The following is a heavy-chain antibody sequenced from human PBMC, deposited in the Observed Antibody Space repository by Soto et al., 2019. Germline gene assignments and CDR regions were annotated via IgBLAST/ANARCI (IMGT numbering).Heavy chain of an antibody. CDR3: ARGYSSGWYHLPTYFQH. V-gene: IGHV4-59*01. Sequence: SETLSLTCTVSGGSISSYYWSWIRQPPGKGLEWIGYIYYSGSTNYNPSLKSRVTISVDTSKNQFSLKLSSVTAADTAVYYCARGYSSGWYHLPTYFQHWGQGTLVTVSS. CDR1: GGSISSYY. CDR2: IYYSGST. D-gene: IGHD6-19*01. J-gene: IGHJ1*01.